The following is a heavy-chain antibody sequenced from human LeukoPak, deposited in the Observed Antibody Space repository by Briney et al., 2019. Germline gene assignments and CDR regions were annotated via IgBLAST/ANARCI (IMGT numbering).Heavy chain of an antibody. Sequence: SDTLSLTCTLSGRSISIGSYYWTWTRHPAGRGLEWIGRIYTSESTNYNPSLKSRVTISVDTSKNQFSLKLSSVTAADTAVYYCARVTTGGYYNCWGQGTLVTVSS. J-gene: IGHJ4*02. D-gene: IGHD3-22*01. CDR1: GRSISIGSYY. V-gene: IGHV4-61*02. CDR2: IYTSEST. CDR3: ARVTTGGYYNC.